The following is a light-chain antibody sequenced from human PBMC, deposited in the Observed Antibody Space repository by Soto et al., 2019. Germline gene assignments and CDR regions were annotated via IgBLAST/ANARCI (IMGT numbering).Light chain of an antibody. Sequence: QSVLTQAPSASGTPGQRVTISCSGSSSNIGTNTVNWYQRLPGTAPRLLIYSSNQRPSGVPDRFSGSKSGTSASLAISGLQSEDEADYYCAAWDDSLSASYVFGTGTKVTVL. CDR3: AAWDDSLSASYV. CDR1: SSNIGTNT. V-gene: IGLV1-44*01. CDR2: SSN. J-gene: IGLJ1*01.